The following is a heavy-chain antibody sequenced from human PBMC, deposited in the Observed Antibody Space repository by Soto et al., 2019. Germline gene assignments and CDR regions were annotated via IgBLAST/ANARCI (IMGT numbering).Heavy chain of an antibody. Sequence: ASVKVSCKASGGTFSSYAISWVRQAPGQGLEWMGGIIPIFGTANYAQKFQGRVTITADESTSTAYMELSSLRSEDTAVYYCGRDAVAAAGHYYYGMDVWGQGTTVTVSS. CDR2: IIPIFGTA. D-gene: IGHD6-13*01. CDR1: GGTFSSYA. CDR3: GRDAVAAAGHYYYGMDV. J-gene: IGHJ6*02. V-gene: IGHV1-69*13.